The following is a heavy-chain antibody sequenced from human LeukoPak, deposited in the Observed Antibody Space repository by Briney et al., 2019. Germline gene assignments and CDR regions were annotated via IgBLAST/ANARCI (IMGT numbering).Heavy chain of an antibody. CDR1: GGSISSSTYY. V-gene: IGHV4-39*01. CDR2: IYYSGST. CDR3: ARHFRGSYSIRYFDY. J-gene: IGHJ4*02. Sequence: SETLSLTCTVSGGSISSSTYYWGWIRQAPGKGLEWIGSIYYSGSTYYNPSLKSRVTISVDTSKNQFSLRLSSVTAADTAVYYCARHFRGSYSIRYFDYWGQGTLVTVSS. D-gene: IGHD1-26*01.